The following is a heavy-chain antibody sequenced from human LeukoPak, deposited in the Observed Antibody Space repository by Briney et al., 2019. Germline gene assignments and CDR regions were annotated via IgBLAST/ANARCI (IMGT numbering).Heavy chain of an antibody. J-gene: IGHJ4*02. CDR1: EFSVGSNY. CDR3: ATYRQVQVPFEC. V-gene: IGHV3-66*01. Sequence: GGSLRLSCAASEFSVGSNYMTWVRQAPGKGLEWVSLIYSGGSTYYADSVKGRFTISRDNSKNTLYLRMNSLRAEDTAIYYCATYRQVQVPFECWGQGTLVTVSS. CDR2: IYSGGST. D-gene: IGHD5-18*01.